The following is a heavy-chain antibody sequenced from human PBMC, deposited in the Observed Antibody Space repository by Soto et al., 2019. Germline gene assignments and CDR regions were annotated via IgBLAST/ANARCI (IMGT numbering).Heavy chain of an antibody. CDR3: ARGGIAARFLGPDYGMDV. CDR1: GDSVSSNSAA. Sequence: QTLSLTCAISGDSVSSNSAAWNWIRQSPSRGLEWLGRTYYRSKWYNDYAVSVKSRITINPDTSKNQFSLQLNSVTPEDTAVYYCARGGIAARFLGPDYGMDVWGQGTTGTVSS. J-gene: IGHJ6*02. V-gene: IGHV6-1*01. CDR2: TYYRSKWYN. D-gene: IGHD6-6*01.